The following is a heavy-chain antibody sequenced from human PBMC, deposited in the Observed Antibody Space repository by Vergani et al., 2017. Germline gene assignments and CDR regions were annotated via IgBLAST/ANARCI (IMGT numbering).Heavy chain of an antibody. CDR1: GGSMSSYY. J-gene: IGHJ6*02. Sequence: QVQLEESGPRLVKPSETLSLTCTVSGGSMSSYYWSWIRQSPGKGLEWIGYIYSTGSTNYNPSLNSRVTMSVDTSKNQFSLKLRSVTAADTAVYFCARVMYRDEASTGYRLEGMDIWGQGTTVTISS. CDR2: IYSTGST. V-gene: IGHV4-59*13. D-gene: IGHD3-9*01. CDR3: ARVMYRDEASTGYRLEGMDI.